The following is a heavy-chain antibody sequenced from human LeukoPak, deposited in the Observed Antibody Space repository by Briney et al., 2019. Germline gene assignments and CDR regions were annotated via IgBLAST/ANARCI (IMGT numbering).Heavy chain of an antibody. Sequence: PGRSLKLSCAASGFTFDDYAMHRVRQAPGKGLAWVSGISWNSDSIVYADSVKGRFTISRDNAKNSLYLQMNSLRAEDTALYYCAKAGGTAKAGGPLVIYGMDVWGQGTTVTVSS. CDR1: GFTFDDYA. V-gene: IGHV3-9*01. D-gene: IGHD4-23*01. CDR2: ISWNSDSI. J-gene: IGHJ6*02. CDR3: AKAGGTAKAGGPLVIYGMDV.